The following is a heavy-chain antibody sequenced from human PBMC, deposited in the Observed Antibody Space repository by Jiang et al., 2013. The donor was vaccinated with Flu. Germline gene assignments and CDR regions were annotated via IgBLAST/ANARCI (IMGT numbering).Heavy chain of an antibody. V-gene: IGHV6-1*01. CDR2: TYYRSKWYN. D-gene: IGHD4-23*01. J-gene: IGHJ4*02. CDR3: ARGWDYGGNSDFYYFDY. CDR1: GDSVSSNSAA. Sequence: SLTCAISGDSVSSNSAAWNWIRQSPSRGLEWLGRTYYRSKWYNDYAVSVKSRITINPDTSKNQFSLQLNSVTPEDTAVYYCARGWDYGGNSDFYYFDYWGQGTLVTVSS.